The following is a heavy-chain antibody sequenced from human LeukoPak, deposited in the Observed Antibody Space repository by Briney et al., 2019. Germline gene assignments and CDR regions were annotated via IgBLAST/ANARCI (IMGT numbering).Heavy chain of an antibody. CDR1: GGTFSSYA. V-gene: IGHV1-69*04. J-gene: IGHJ4*02. D-gene: IGHD3-22*01. Sequence: ASVKVSCKASGGTFSSYAISWVRQAPGQGLEWMGRIIPILGIANYAQKFLGRVTITADKSTSTAYMELSSLRSEDTAVYYCARDPYDSSGYNGYWGQGTLVTVSS. CDR3: ARDPYDSSGYNGY. CDR2: IIPILGIA.